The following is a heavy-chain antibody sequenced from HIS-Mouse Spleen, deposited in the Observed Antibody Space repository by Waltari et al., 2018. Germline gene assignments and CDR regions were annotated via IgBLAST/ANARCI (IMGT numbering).Heavy chain of an antibody. CDR3: ARRLLTGDAFDI. CDR1: GLPFSRYS. Sequence: EVQLVQSGGGLVKPGGSLRLSCAASGLPFSRYSMNWVRQAPGKGLEWVSSISSSSYIYYADSVKGRFTISRDNAKNSLYLQMNSLRAEDTAVYYCARRLLTGDAFDIWGQGTMVTVSS. V-gene: IGHV3-21*01. CDR2: ISSSSYI. D-gene: IGHD7-27*01. J-gene: IGHJ3*02.